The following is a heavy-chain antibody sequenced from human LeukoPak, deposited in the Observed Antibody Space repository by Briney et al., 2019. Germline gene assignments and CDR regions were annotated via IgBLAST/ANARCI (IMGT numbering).Heavy chain of an antibody. Sequence: GSSVKVSCKASGGTFSNYAISWVRQAPGQGLEWMGGIIPIFGTANYAQKFQGRVTITADKSTSTAYMELSSLRSEDTAVYYCARGEQYYDSSGSIDWGQGTLVTVSS. CDR2: IIPIFGTA. V-gene: IGHV1-69*06. D-gene: IGHD3-22*01. CDR1: GGTFSNYA. CDR3: ARGEQYYDSSGSID. J-gene: IGHJ4*02.